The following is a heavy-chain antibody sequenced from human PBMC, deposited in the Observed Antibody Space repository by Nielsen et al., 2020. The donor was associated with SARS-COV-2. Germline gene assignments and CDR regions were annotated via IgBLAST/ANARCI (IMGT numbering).Heavy chain of an antibody. J-gene: IGHJ5*02. V-gene: IGHV4-34*01. Sequence: SETLSLTCAVYGGSFSGYFWSWIRQPPGKGLEWIGEINHSGSTNYNPSLKSRVTISVDTSKNQFSLKLSSVTAADTAVYYCARAPLPYCSGGTCYSKNWFDPWGQGTLVTVSS. CDR3: ARAPLPYCSGGTCYSKNWFDP. CDR1: GGSFSGYF. CDR2: INHSGST. D-gene: IGHD2-15*01.